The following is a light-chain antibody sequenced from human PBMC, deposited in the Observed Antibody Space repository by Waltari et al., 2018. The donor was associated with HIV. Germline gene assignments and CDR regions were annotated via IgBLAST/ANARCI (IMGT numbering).Light chain of an antibody. CDR1: QSVSSSY. J-gene: IGKJ1*01. V-gene: IGKV3-20*01. CDR2: GAS. Sequence: EIVLTQSPGTLSLSPGERATLSCRASQSVSSSYLAWYQQKPGQAPWLLIYGASSRATGIPDRFSGSGSGTDFTLTISRLEPEDFAVYFCHQYGSTPRTFGQGTKVEIK. CDR3: HQYGSTPRT.